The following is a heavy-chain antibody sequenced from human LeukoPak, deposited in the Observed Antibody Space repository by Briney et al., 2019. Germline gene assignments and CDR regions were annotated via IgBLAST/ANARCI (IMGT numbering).Heavy chain of an antibody. CDR2: ISYDGSNK. CDR3: AREGPLDFHTPFDY. CDR1: GFTFSSYA. Sequence: GGSLRLSCAASGFTFSSYAMHWVCQAPGKGLEWVAVISYDGSNKYYADSVKGRFTISRDNSKNTLYLQMNSLRAEDTAVYYCAREGPLDFHTPFDYWGQGTLVTVSS. D-gene: IGHD3-3*01. V-gene: IGHV3-30-3*01. J-gene: IGHJ4*02.